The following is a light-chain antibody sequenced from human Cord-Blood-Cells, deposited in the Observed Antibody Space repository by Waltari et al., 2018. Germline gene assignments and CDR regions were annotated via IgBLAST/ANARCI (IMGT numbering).Light chain of an antibody. CDR2: RNN. V-gene: IGLV1-47*01. J-gene: IGLJ3*02. Sequence: QSVLTQPPSASGTPGQRVTISCSGSSSNIGSNYVSWYQHLPGTAPNLLIYRNNQRPSGVPDRFSGSKSGTSASLAISGLRSEDEADYYCAAWDDSLSGWVFGGGTKLTVL. CDR3: AAWDDSLSGWV. CDR1: SSNIGSNY.